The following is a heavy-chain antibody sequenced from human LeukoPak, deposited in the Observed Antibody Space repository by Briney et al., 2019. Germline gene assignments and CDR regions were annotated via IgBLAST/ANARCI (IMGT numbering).Heavy chain of an antibody. CDR2: IIPILGIA. CDR1: GGTFSSYA. D-gene: IGHD2-2*01. Sequence: ASVKVSCKASGGTFSSYAISWVRQAPGQGLGWMGRIIPILGIANYAQKFQGRVTITADKSTSTAYMELSSLRSEDTAVYYCASSYCSSTSCSYYYGMDVWGQGTTVTVSS. V-gene: IGHV1-69*04. J-gene: IGHJ6*02. CDR3: ASSYCSSTSCSYYYGMDV.